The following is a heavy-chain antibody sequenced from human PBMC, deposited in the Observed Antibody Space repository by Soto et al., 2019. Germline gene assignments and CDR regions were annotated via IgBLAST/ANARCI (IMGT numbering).Heavy chain of an antibody. D-gene: IGHD5-12*01. Sequence: SETLSLTCTVSGGSISSYYWSWIRQPPGKGLEWIGYIYYSGSTNYNPSLKSRVTISVDTSKNQFSLKLSSVTAADTAVYYCARVVDNGMDVWGKGTTVTVSS. CDR3: ARVVDNGMDV. CDR1: GGSISSYY. J-gene: IGHJ6*04. V-gene: IGHV4-59*01. CDR2: IYYSGST.